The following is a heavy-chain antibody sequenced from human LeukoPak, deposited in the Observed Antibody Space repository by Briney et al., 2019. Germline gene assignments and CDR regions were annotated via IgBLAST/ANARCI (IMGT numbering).Heavy chain of an antibody. D-gene: IGHD5-18*01. V-gene: IGHV1-46*01. CDR3: ARDPGGYSYGFSYSYFDY. Sequence: GASVKVSCKASGYTFTSYYMHWVRQAPGQGLEWMGIINPSGGSTSYAQKFQGRVTMTRDTSTGTVYMELSSLRSEDTAVYYCARDPGGYSYGFSYSYFDYWGQGTLVTVSS. CDR1: GYTFTSYY. CDR2: INPSGGST. J-gene: IGHJ4*02.